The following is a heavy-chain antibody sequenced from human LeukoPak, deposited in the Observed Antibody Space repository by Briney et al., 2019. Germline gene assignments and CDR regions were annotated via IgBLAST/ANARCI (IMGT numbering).Heavy chain of an antibody. CDR3: ASDYDSTAYQTSGFDY. J-gene: IGHJ4*02. CDR2: ISYDGSNI. V-gene: IGHV3-30*19. D-gene: IGHD3-22*01. CDR1: GFTFSSYG. Sequence: GGSLRLSCAASGFTFSSYGMHWVRQAPGKGPEWVAVISYDGSNIFYADSVKGRFTISRDNSKNTLYLQMYSLRAEDTAIYYCASDYDSTAYQTSGFDYWGQGTLVTVSS.